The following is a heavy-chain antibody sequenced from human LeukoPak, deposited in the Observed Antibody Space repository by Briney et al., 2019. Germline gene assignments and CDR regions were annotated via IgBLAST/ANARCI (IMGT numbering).Heavy chain of an antibody. CDR1: GGSISSGGYY. D-gene: IGHD6-13*01. CDR2: IHHSGST. J-gene: IGHJ2*01. Sequence: PSETLSLTCTVSGGSISSGGYYWSWIRQPPGKGLEWIGYIHHSGSTYYNPSLKSRVTISVDRSKNQFSLKLSSVTAADTAVYYCARGSSSWYWYFDLWGRGTLVTVSS. CDR3: ARGSSSWYWYFDL. V-gene: IGHV4-30-2*01.